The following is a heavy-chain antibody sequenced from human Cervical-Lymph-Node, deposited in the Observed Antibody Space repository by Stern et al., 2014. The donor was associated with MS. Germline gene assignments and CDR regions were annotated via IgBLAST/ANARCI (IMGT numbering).Heavy chain of an antibody. V-gene: IGHV4-59*01. CDR2: IYYSGNT. CDR1: GGSITNYY. Sequence: VQLVESGPGLVKPSETLSLTCTVSGGSITNYYWSWIRQPPGKGLEWIGYIYYSGNTNYNPSLKSRVSMSVDTSKNQFSLNLTSVTAADTAVYYCTRDGRSSLSEYFQTWGQGSLVTVSS. D-gene: IGHD6-6*01. J-gene: IGHJ1*01. CDR3: TRDGRSSLSEYFQT.